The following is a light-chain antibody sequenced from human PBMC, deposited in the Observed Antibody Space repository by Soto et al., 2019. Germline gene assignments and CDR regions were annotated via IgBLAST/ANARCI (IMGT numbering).Light chain of an antibody. Sequence: EIVMTQSPAPLSVSPGERATLSCRASQSVSTKVVWYQQKPGQAPSLLIYGASTRATGIPDRFSGSGSGTDFTLTISRLEPEDFAVYYCQQYGSSGTFGQGTKVDIK. J-gene: IGKJ1*01. CDR2: GAS. CDR3: QQYGSSGT. V-gene: IGKV3-20*01. CDR1: QSVSTK.